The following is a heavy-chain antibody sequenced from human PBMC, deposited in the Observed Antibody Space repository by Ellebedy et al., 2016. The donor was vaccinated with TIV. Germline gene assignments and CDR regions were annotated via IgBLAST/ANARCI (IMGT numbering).Heavy chain of an antibody. D-gene: IGHD3-10*01. J-gene: IGHJ4*02. V-gene: IGHV1-69*05. CDR1: GGTFSSYA. CDR3: ARLHNYGSGSLFDY. Sequence: ASVKVSCKASGGTFSSYAISWVRQAPGQGLEWMGGIIPIFGTANYAQKFQGRVTMTRDTSTSTVYMELSSLRSEDTAVYYCARLHNYGSGSLFDYWGQGTLVTVSS. CDR2: IIPIFGTA.